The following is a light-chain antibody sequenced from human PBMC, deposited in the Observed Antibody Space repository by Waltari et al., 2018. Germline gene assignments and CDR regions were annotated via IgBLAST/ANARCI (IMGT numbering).Light chain of an antibody. CDR3: QQYHTSPFT. Sequence: VLTQPPSASGTPGQRATINCKSIQSIINSHNGQSYLAWDQHKPGQPPKLLIHWASTRESGVPDRFSGSGSGTDFTLTISSLQAEDVAIYYCQQYHTSPFTFGPGTKVDI. CDR2: WAS. V-gene: IGKV4-1*01. CDR1: QSIINSHNGQSY. J-gene: IGKJ3*01.